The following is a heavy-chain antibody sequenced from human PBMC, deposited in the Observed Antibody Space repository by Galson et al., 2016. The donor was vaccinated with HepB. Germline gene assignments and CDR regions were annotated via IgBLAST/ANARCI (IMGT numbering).Heavy chain of an antibody. V-gene: IGHV4-34*01. CDR3: AREDFSIHWIDP. CDR1: GGSFSDHY. D-gene: IGHD3/OR15-3a*01. J-gene: IGHJ5*02. Sequence: ETLSLTCVVDGGSFSDHYWSWIRQPPGKGLEWIGEINHSGNIRYNPSLKSRVIISLDTSKKQFSLKLSSVTAADTAMYYCAREDFSIHWIDPWGQGTLVTVST. CDR2: INHSGNI.